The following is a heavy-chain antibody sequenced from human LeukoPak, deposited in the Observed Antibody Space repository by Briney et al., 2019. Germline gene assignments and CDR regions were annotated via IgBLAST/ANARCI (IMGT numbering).Heavy chain of an antibody. CDR1: GYTFTSYD. CDR3: ARVYDSSGYPIDY. J-gene: IGHJ4*02. CDR2: MNPNSGNT. D-gene: IGHD3-22*01. Sequence: ASVKVSCKASGYTFTSYDINWVRQATGQGLEWMGWMNPNSGNTGYAQKFQGRVTMTRNTSISTAYMELSSLRSEDTAVYYCARVYDSSGYPIDYWGQGTLVTVSS. V-gene: IGHV1-8*01.